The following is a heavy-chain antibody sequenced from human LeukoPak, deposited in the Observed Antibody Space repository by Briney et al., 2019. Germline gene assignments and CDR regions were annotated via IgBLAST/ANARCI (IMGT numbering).Heavy chain of an antibody. CDR2: ISGSGGST. V-gene: IGHV3-23*01. CDR1: GFTFSSYG. D-gene: IGHD6-13*01. CDR3: AKINAAEYFQH. Sequence: GGSLRLSCAASGFTFSSYGMSWVRQAPGKGLEWVSAISGSGGSTYYADSVEGRFTISRDNSKNTLYLQMNSLRAEDTAVYYCAKINAAEYFQHWGQGTLVTVSS. J-gene: IGHJ1*01.